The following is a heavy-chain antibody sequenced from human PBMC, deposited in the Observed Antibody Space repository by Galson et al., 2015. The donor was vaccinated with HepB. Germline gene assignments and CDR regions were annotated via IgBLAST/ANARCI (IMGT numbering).Heavy chain of an antibody. CDR2: ISGSGGST. CDR1: GFTFSSYA. V-gene: IGHV3-23*01. J-gene: IGHJ4*02. D-gene: IGHD6-13*01. CDR3: AKDLSSSWQPETYSLGS. Sequence: SLRLSCAASGFTFSSYAMSWVRQAPGKGLEWVSAISGSGGSTYYADSVKGRFTISRDNSKNTLYLQMNSLRAEDTAVYYCAKDLSSSWQPETYSLGSWGQGTLVTVSS.